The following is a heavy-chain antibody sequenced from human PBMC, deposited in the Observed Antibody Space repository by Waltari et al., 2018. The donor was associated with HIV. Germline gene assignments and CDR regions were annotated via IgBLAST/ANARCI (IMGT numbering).Heavy chain of an antibody. J-gene: IGHJ4*02. CDR2: MNPNSDNA. V-gene: IGHV1-8*01. Sequence: QVPLVQSGAEVTKPQASVSVSCNAAGYPVIHHTILWVRQATSQGLEWMGWMNPNSDNAGYAQKFQDRVTMTRNTSITTAYMELRSLRSEDTGVYFCARLGGGIWSGYRLRRDHYYFDYWGQGTLVTVSS. CDR3: ARLGGGIWSGYRLRRDHYYFDY. D-gene: IGHD3-3*01. CDR1: GYPVIHHT.